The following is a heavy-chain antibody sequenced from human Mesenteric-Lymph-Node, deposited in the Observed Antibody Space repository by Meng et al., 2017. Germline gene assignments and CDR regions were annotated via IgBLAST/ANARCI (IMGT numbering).Heavy chain of an antibody. CDR2: INVGNGNT. CDR1: GYSFISNA. J-gene: IGHJ4*02. V-gene: IGHV1-3*01. Sequence: QVQLVQSGAEVKKPGASVKVSCKASGYSFISNAMHWVRQAPGQRPEWMGWINVGNGNTKYSGKFQGRVTITRDTSARNVYMELRSLTSEDTAVYYCARGTPTVDYWGQGTLVTVSS. D-gene: IGHD1-1*01. CDR3: ARGTPTVDY.